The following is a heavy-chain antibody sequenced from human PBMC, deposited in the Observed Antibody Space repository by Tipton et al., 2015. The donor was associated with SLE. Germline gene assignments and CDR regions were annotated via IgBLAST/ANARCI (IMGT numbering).Heavy chain of an antibody. CDR1: GFTFSSYW. CDR2: IKQDGSEK. CDR3: ARPSSGSYPY. Sequence: SLRLSCVASGFTFSSYWMSWVRQAPGKGLEGVANIKQDGSEKYYVDSVKGRFTISRDNAKNSLYLQMNSLRAEDTAVYYCARPSSGSYPYWGQGTLVTVSS. J-gene: IGHJ4*02. D-gene: IGHD3-10*01. V-gene: IGHV3-7*01.